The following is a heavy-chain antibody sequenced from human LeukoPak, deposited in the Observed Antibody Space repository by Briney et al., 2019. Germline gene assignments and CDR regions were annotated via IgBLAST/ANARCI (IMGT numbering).Heavy chain of an antibody. CDR1: GGSFSGYY. CDR2: INHSGST. CDR3: ALALGSSGYSSDAFDI. D-gene: IGHD3-22*01. Sequence: SETLSLTYAVFGGSFSGYYWSWIRQPPGNGLDCIGEINHSGSTNYNLSLKSRVTISVDTSKIQFSLKLSSVTAADTAVYYCALALGSSGYSSDAFDIWGQGTMVTVSS. J-gene: IGHJ3*02. V-gene: IGHV4-34*01.